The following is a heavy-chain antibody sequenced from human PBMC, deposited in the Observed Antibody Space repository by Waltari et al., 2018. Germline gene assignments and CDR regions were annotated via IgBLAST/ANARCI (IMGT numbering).Heavy chain of an antibody. V-gene: IGHV1-69*01. CDR3: ATQDIVVVPAASPPQDAFDI. D-gene: IGHD2-2*01. CDR1: GGTFSSYA. J-gene: IGHJ3*02. CDR2: IIPIFGTA. Sequence: QVQLVQSGAEVKKPGSSVKVSCKASGGTFSSYAISWVRQAPGHGLGWMGGIIPIFGTANYAQKFQGRVTITADESTSTAYMELSSLRSEDTAVYYCATQDIVVVPAASPPQDAFDIWGQGTMVTVSS.